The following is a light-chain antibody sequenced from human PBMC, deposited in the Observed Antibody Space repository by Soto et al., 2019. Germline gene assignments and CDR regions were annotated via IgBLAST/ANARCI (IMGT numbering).Light chain of an antibody. CDR2: DAS. J-gene: IGKJ5*01. Sequence: EIVMTQSPATLSASPGERATLSCRASQSVSSYLAWSQQKPGQAPRLLIYDASNRATGIPARFSGSGSGTDFTLTISSLEPEDFAVYYCQQRSNWPITFGQGTRLEIK. CDR1: QSVSSY. CDR3: QQRSNWPIT. V-gene: IGKV3-11*01.